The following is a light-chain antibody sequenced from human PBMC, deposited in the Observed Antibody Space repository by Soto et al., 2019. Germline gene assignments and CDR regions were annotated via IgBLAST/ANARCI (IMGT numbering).Light chain of an antibody. J-gene: IGKJ1*01. CDR2: DAS. CDR3: QKRSDWALT. V-gene: IGKV3-11*01. CDR1: QSVSRF. Sequence: EIVLTQSPATLSLSPGERATLSCRASQSVSRFLAWYQQKPGQVPRLLIYDASNRGTGIRARVSGSGSATDFTLTISSLETEDFALEYGQKRSDWALTFGQGTRVEIK.